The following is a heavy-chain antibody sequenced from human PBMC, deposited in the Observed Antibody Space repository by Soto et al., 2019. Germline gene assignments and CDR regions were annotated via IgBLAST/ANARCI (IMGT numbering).Heavy chain of an antibody. CDR2: IYYSGST. Sequence: SETLSLTCTVSGGSISSSSYYWGWIRQPPGKGLEWIGSIYYSGSTYYNPSLKSRVTISVDTSKNQFSLKLSSVTAADTAVYYCAGPSGSSYYYYGMDVWGQGTTVTVSS. D-gene: IGHD3-10*01. J-gene: IGHJ6*02. CDR1: GGSISSSSYY. CDR3: AGPSGSSYYYYGMDV. V-gene: IGHV4-39*01.